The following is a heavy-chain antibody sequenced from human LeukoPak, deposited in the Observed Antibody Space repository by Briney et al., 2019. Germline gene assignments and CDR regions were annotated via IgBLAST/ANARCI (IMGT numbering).Heavy chain of an antibody. Sequence: GGSLRLSCAASGFTFSSYAMSWVRQAPGKGLEWVSAISGSGGSTYYADSVKGRVTISRDNSKNTLYLQMNSLRAEDTAVYYCAKSFGGTTVTTGYWGQGTLVTVSS. CDR2: ISGSGGST. D-gene: IGHD4-17*01. J-gene: IGHJ4*02. V-gene: IGHV3-23*01. CDR1: GFTFSSYA. CDR3: AKSFGGTTVTTGY.